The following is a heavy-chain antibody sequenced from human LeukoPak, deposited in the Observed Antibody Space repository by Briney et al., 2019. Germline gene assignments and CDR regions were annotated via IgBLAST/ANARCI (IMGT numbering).Heavy chain of an antibody. CDR3: AKDVSWNWFDP. J-gene: IGHJ5*02. V-gene: IGHV3-30*18. CDR1: GFTFSTYA. CDR2: ISYDGSNK. Sequence: PGGSLRLSCAASGFTFSTYAMHWVRQAPRKGLEWVAVISYDGSNKYYADSVKGRFTISRDNSKNTLYLQMNTLRAEDTAVYFCAKDVSWNWFDPWGQGTLVTVSS.